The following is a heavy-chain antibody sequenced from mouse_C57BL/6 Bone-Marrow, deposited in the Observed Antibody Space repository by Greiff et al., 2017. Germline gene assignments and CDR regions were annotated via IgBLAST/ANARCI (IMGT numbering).Heavy chain of an antibody. CDR2: ISSGGSYT. Sequence: VHLVESGGDLVKPGGSLKLSCAASGFTFSSYGMSWVRQTPDKRLEWVATISSGGSYTYYPDSVKGRFTISRDNAKNTLYLQMSSLKSEDTAMYYCARRGYGNYPWFAYWGQGTLVTVSA. J-gene: IGHJ3*01. CDR1: GFTFSSYG. D-gene: IGHD2-10*02. CDR3: ARRGYGNYPWFAY. V-gene: IGHV5-6*01.